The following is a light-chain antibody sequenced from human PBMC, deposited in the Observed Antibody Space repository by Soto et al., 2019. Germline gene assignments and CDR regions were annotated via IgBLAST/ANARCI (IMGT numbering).Light chain of an antibody. CDR2: SNN. Sequence: QSVLTQPPSASGTPGQRVTISCSGSSSNIGSNTVNWYQQLPGTAPKLLIYSNNQRPSGDPDRFSGSKSGTSASLAISGLQSEDEADYYCAAWDDSLNGPVFGGGTKLTVL. CDR3: AAWDDSLNGPV. J-gene: IGLJ2*01. V-gene: IGLV1-44*01. CDR1: SSNIGSNT.